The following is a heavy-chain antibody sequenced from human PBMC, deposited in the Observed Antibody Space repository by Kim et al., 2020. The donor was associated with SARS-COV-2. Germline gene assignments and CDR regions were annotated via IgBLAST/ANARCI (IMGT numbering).Heavy chain of an antibody. D-gene: IGHD2-2*01. Sequence: SETLSLTCTVSGDSIYSDYWTWIRQPPGKGLEWIGFFHYTGITSYNPSLKSRLTLSVDKSKNHFTLRLNSVSAADTAVFFCARGRSTPDCWGPGTLVTGS. V-gene: IGHV4-59*13. J-gene: IGHJ4*02. CDR1: GDSIYSDY. CDR3: ARGRSTPDC. CDR2: FHYTGIT.